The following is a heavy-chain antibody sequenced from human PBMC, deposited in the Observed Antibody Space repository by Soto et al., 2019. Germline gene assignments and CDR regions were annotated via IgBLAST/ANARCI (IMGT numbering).Heavy chain of an antibody. V-gene: IGHV1-69*13. Sequence: ASVKVSCKASGGTLSRYAISWVRQAPGQGLEWMGGIIPIFGTANYAQKFQGRVTITADESTSTAYMELSGLRSEDTAVYYCARGIKYGDYSRWFDPWGPGTLVTVSS. CDR2: IIPIFGTA. CDR1: GGTLSRYA. CDR3: ARGIKYGDYSRWFDP. J-gene: IGHJ5*02. D-gene: IGHD4-17*01.